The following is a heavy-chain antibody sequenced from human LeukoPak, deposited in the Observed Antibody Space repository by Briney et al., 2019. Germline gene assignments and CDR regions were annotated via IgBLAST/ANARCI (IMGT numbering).Heavy chain of an antibody. Sequence: PGRSLRLSCAASGFSFSSHGMHWVRQAPGKGLEWVAVIWYDGSNKYYADSVEGRFTISRDNSKNTLYLQMYRLRGGVKALDYCAKGTGGIFAGYDNPHDYWGQGTLVTVSS. D-gene: IGHD3-9*01. V-gene: IGHV3-33*06. J-gene: IGHJ4*02. CDR3: AKGTGGIFAGYDNPHDY. CDR1: GFSFSSHG. CDR2: IWYDGSNK.